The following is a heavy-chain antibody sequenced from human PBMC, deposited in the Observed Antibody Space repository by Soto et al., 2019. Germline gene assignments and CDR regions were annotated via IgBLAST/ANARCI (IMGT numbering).Heavy chain of an antibody. CDR3: ARDRGPYDYFAMDV. V-gene: IGHV3-13*01. D-gene: IGHD3-9*01. CDR2: IGTDGNT. J-gene: IGHJ6*02. CDR1: GFTFSSYD. Sequence: VQLVESGGGLVQPGGSLRLSCAVSGFTFSSYDMHWVRQRTGKGLEWVSAIGTDGNTYYTASVKGRFTIARENGKYSLYLQMDSLRAEDTAVYYCARDRGPYDYFAMDVWGQGTTVTVSS.